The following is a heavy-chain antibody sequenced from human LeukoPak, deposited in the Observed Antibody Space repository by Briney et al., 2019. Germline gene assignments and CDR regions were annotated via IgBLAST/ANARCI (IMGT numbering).Heavy chain of an antibody. D-gene: IGHD1-26*01. CDR1: GGSISSNNYY. CDR3: SRQRSGIVDY. Sequence: PSETLSLTCSVSGGSISSNNYYWGWIRQPPGKGLEWLGSIYHSGTTYYNPSLKSRVTISVDTSKNQFSLKLSYVTAADTAVYYCSRQRSGIVDYWGQGTLVTVSS. V-gene: IGHV4-39*01. CDR2: IYHSGTT. J-gene: IGHJ4*02.